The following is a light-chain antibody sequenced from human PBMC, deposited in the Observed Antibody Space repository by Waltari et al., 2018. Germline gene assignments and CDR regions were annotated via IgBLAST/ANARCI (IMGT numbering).Light chain of an antibody. V-gene: IGLV2-23*01. J-gene: IGLJ3*02. CDR1: SSAVGGYNL. Sequence: QSALTQPASVSGSPGQSITISCTGTSSAVGGYNLVTWYQRHPGTAPKLIIYGGSKRPSGVSNRFSGSKSGNTASLTISGLQAEDEAAYYCCSYTTSITWVFGGGTKLTVL. CDR3: CSYTTSITWV. CDR2: GGS.